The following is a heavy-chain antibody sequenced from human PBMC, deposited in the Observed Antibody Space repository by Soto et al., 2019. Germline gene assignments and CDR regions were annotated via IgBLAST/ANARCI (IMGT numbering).Heavy chain of an antibody. CDR3: ARDLNVRSSYNLDY. D-gene: IGHD5-18*01. Sequence: QVQLVQSGAEVEKPGSSVKVSCKTSGGTFSSYAISWVRQAPGQGLEWMGGIIPIFSTANYAQKFQGRVTISADRSTNTVYMEMSSLRSEDTAVYYCARDLNVRSSYNLDYWRQGTLVTVSS. CDR1: GGTFSSYA. CDR2: IIPIFSTA. V-gene: IGHV1-69*06. J-gene: IGHJ4*02.